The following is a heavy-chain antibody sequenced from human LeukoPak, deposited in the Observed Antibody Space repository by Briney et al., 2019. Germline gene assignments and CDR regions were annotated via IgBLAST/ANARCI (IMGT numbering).Heavy chain of an antibody. V-gene: IGHV1-2*06. D-gene: IGHD2-15*01. J-gene: IGHJ3*02. Sequence: ASVKVSCKASGYTFTSYGISWVRQAPGQGLEWMGRINPNSGGTNYAQKFQGRVTMTRDTSISTAYMELSRLRSDDTAVYYCAGCSGGSCYMGGDAFDIWGQGTMVTVSS. CDR2: INPNSGGT. CDR3: AGCSGGSCYMGGDAFDI. CDR1: GYTFTSYG.